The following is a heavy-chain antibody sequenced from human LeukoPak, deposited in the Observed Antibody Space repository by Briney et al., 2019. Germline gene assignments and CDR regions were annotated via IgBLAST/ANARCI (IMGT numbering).Heavy chain of an antibody. CDR2: ISAYNGST. D-gene: IGHD6-13*01. CDR1: GYTFTSYG. J-gene: IGHJ4*02. CDR3: AKAGIAAAGRGYGY. Sequence: ASVKVSCKASGYTFTSYGISWVRQAPGQGLEWMGWISAYNGSTNYAQKLQGRVTMTTDTSTSTAYMELRSLRSDDTAVYYCAKAGIAAAGRGYGYWGQGTLVTVSS. V-gene: IGHV1-18*01.